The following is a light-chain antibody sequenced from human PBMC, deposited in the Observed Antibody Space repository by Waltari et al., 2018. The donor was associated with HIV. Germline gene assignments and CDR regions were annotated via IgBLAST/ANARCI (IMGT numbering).Light chain of an antibody. CDR2: SNN. CDR1: SSNIGSNP. CDR3: AAWEDSLHGYV. Sequence: QSVLTQPPSASGTPGQRVTISCSGSSSNIGSNPINWYRQLPGTAPKLLIYSNNQWPSGVPGRFSGSKSGTSASLAISGLQSEDEADYYCAAWEDSLHGYVFGTGTKVTVV. V-gene: IGLV1-44*01. J-gene: IGLJ1*01.